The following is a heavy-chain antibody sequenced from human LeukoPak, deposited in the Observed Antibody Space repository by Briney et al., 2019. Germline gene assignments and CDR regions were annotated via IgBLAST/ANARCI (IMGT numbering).Heavy chain of an antibody. CDR1: GGSISSSSYY. J-gene: IGHJ4*02. CDR3: ASGGYYGSGSSDY. V-gene: IGHV4-39*07. CDR2: IYYSGST. D-gene: IGHD3-10*01. Sequence: TSETLSLTCTVSGGSISSSSYYWGWIRQPPGKGLEWIGSIYYSGSTYYNPSLKSRVTISVDTSKNQFSLKLSSVTAADTAVYYCASGGYYGSGSSDYWGQGTLVTVSS.